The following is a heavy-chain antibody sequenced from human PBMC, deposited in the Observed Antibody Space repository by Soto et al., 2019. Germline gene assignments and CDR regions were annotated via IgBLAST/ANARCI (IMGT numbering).Heavy chain of an antibody. CDR3: ARDPHDYGDYVRYYYYYGRDV. Sequence: QVQLVQSGAEVKKPGSSVKVSCKASGGTFSSYAISWVRQAPGQGLEWMGGIIPIFGTANYAQKFQGRVTITADESTSTAYMELSSLRSEDTAVYYCARDPHDYGDYVRYYYYYGRDVWGQGTTVTVSS. CDR1: GGTFSSYA. D-gene: IGHD4-17*01. J-gene: IGHJ6*02. CDR2: IIPIFGTA. V-gene: IGHV1-69*12.